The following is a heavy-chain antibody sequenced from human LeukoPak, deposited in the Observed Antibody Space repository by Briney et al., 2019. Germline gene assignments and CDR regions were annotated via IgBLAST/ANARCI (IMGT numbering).Heavy chain of an antibody. CDR2: ISSSGSII. D-gene: IGHD7-27*01. Sequence: TGGSLRLSCASSGFTFSDYEMNWVRQAPGKGLEWVSYISSSGSIIYYADSVKGRFTISRDNAKRSLFLQMNSLRVEDTAVYYWARTMWGFDYWGQGTLVTVSS. CDR1: GFTFSDYE. V-gene: IGHV3-48*03. CDR3: ARTMWGFDY. J-gene: IGHJ4*02.